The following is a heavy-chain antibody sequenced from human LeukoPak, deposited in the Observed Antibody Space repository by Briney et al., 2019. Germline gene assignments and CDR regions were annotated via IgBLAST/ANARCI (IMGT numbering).Heavy chain of an antibody. Sequence: GGSLRLSCAASGFNFDDYAMHWFRQVPGKGPEWVSLISGDGSSTFYADSVKGRFTISRDNAKSSLYLQMNSLRVEDTAVYYCARGTAWGQGTLVTVSA. J-gene: IGHJ1*01. CDR3: ARGTA. CDR2: ISGDGSST. V-gene: IGHV3-43*02. D-gene: IGHD5-18*01. CDR1: GFNFDDYA.